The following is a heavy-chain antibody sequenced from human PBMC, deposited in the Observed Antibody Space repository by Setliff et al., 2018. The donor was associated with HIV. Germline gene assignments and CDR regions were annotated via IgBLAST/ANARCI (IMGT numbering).Heavy chain of an antibody. CDR1: GGTFSTHA. Sequence: ASVKVSCKASGGTFSTHAINWVRRAPGQGLEWMGGIIPIFGTTHYAQKFQGRVTITTDESTNTAYMELGSLRSEDTAVYYCASVPMEYSGYNSDSGSYYYHYGLDVWGQGTTVTVSS. J-gene: IGHJ6*02. V-gene: IGHV1-69*05. CDR2: IIPIFGTT. D-gene: IGHD5-12*01. CDR3: ASVPMEYSGYNSDSGSYYYHYGLDV.